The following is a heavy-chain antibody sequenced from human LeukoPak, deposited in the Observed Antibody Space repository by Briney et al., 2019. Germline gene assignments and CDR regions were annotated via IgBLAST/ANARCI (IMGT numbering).Heavy chain of an antibody. CDR3: ARLRNYYGSGEEYFGF. D-gene: IGHD3-10*01. CDR2: IIPLLDIT. J-gene: IGHJ4*02. V-gene: IGHV1-69*04. Sequence: SVRVSCKASGGTFNSYAFSWVRQAPGQGLEWMGRIIPLLDITNYAQKFQGRVTISADKSTRTVYMELTSLTSDDTAVYYCARLRNYYGSGEEYFGFWGQGTLVTVSS. CDR1: GGTFNSYA.